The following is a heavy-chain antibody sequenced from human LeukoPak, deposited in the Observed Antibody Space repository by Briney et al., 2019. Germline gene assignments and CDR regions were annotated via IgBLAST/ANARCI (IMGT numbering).Heavy chain of an antibody. CDR3: ARWYEY. CDR1: GGSISSGSYY. V-gene: IGHV4-39*01. CDR2: IYYSGST. J-gene: IGHJ4*02. Sequence: SETLSLTCNASGGSISSGSYYWAWLRQSPEKGLEWIASIYYSGSTHYNPSLRSRATISRDTSKNQFSLKLSSVSAADTAVYFCARWYEYWGQGTLVTVSS. D-gene: IGHD4-23*01.